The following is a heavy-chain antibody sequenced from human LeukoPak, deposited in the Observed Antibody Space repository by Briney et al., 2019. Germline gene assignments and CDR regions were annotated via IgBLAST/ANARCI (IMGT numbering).Heavy chain of an antibody. V-gene: IGHV3-74*01. J-gene: IGHJ4*02. CDR3: TRRGGDFFDY. Sequence: GGSLRLSCAASGFTFSTYWMHWVRQAPGKGLVWVSRIHSDGTYTSYVDSVKGRFTISRDNAKNTLYLQMNSLRAEDTAVYYCTRRGGDFFDYWGQGTLVTVSS. D-gene: IGHD4-17*01. CDR1: GFTFSTYW. CDR2: IHSDGTYT.